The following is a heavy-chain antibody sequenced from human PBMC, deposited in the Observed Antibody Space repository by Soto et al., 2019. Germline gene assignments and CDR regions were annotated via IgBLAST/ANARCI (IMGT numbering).Heavy chain of an antibody. CDR1: GGSVSSGSYY. J-gene: IGHJ5*02. D-gene: IGHD1-26*01. CDR3: ARSPEVGATIRHWFDP. V-gene: IGHV4-61*01. Sequence: SETLSLTCTVSGGSVSSGSYYWSWLRQPPGQGLEWIGYIYYSGSTYYNPSLKSRVTISVDTSKNQFSLKLSSVTAADTAVYYCARSPEVGATIRHWFDPWGQGTLVTVSS. CDR2: IYYSGST.